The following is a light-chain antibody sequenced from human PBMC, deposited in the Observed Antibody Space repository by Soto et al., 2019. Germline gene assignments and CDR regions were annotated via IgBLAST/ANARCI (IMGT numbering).Light chain of an antibody. CDR1: SSDVGGYNY. V-gene: IGLV2-8*01. CDR2: EVF. Sequence: QSVLTQPPSASGSPGQSVTISCTGTSSDVGGYNYVSWYQHHPGKAPKLMIHEVFKRPSGVPDRFSGSKSGNTASLTVSGLQDEDEADYYCRSYAGSNSWVFGGGTKLTVL. CDR3: RSYAGSNSWV. J-gene: IGLJ3*02.